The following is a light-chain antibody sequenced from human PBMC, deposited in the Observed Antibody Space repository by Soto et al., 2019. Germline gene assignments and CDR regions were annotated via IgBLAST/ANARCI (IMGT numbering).Light chain of an antibody. V-gene: IGLV2-14*03. CDR3: SSYASSSAPHYV. Sequence: QSALTQDASVSGSPGQSITISCNGTSRDVGGYNYVSWYQQHPGKAPKLKIYDVSNRPSGVSNRFSGSKSGNTASLTISGLQAEDDAEYYCSSYASSSAPHYVFGTGTKLTVL. CDR1: SRDVGGYNY. CDR2: DVS. J-gene: IGLJ1*01.